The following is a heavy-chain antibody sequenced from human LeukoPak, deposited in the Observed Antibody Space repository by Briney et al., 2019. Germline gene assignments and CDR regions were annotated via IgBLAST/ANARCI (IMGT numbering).Heavy chain of an antibody. J-gene: IGHJ2*01. Sequence: GGSLRLSCAASGFTFSDYYMSWIRQAPGKGLEWVSYISSSGSTIYYADSVKGRFTISRDNAKNSLYLQMNSLRAEDTAVYYCARSLSSRPIFGVVITRYWYFDLWGRGTLVTVSS. CDR3: ARSLSSRPIFGVVITRYWYFDL. D-gene: IGHD3-3*01. V-gene: IGHV3-11*04. CDR2: ISSSGSTI. CDR1: GFTFSDYY.